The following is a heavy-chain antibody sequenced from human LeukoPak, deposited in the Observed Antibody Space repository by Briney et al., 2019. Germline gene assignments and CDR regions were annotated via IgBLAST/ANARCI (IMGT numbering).Heavy chain of an antibody. D-gene: IGHD6-19*01. CDR2: TNPNSGGT. CDR1: GYTFTGYY. J-gene: IGHJ4*02. CDR3: AREKGGQWLVGWELRGGMDFDY. V-gene: IGHV1-2*02. Sequence: ASVKVSCKASGYTFTGYYMHWVRQAPGQGLEWMGWTNPNSGGTNYAQKFQGRVTMTRDTSISTAYMELSRLRSDDTAVYYCAREKGGQWLVGWELRGGMDFDYWGQGTLVTVSS.